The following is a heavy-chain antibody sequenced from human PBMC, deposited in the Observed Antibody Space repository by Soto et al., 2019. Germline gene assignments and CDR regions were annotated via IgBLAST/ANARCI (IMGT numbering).Heavy chain of an antibody. CDR2: INHSGST. CDR3: ASSAARGDFDY. J-gene: IGHJ4*02. V-gene: IGHV4-34*01. CDR1: GGSFSGYD. Sequence: SETLSLTCAVYGGSFSGYDWCWIRQPPGKGLEWIGEINHSGSTNYNPSLKSRVTISVDTSKNQFSLKLSSVTAADTAVYYCASSAARGDFDYWGQGTLVTVSS. D-gene: IGHD6-6*01.